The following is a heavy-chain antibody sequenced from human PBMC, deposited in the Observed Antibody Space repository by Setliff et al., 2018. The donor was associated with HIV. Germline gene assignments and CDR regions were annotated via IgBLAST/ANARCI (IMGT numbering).Heavy chain of an antibody. CDR1: GGSITNYY. Sequence: PSETLSLTCTVSGGSITNYYWSWIRQPPGKGLEYIGNIYYTGSTHHNPSLESRVATSVDTSKNQFSLKLSSVTAADTAVYFCARIVRWELVATPTFFYYYMDVWGKGTTVTVSS. CDR3: ARIVRWELVATPTFFYYYMDV. J-gene: IGHJ6*03. D-gene: IGHD1-26*01. V-gene: IGHV4-59*08. CDR2: IYYTGST.